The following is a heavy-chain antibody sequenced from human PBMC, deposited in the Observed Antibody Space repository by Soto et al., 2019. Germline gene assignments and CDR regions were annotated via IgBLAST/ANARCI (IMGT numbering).Heavy chain of an antibody. Sequence: GGSLRLSCAASGFTFSDYYMSWIRQAPGKGLEWVSYISGSGRTIYYADSVKGRFTISRDNAKNSLYLQMNSLRAEDTAVYYCARSGTYEPLYYWGQGTLVTVYS. CDR1: GFTFSDYY. V-gene: IGHV3-11*04. CDR2: ISGSGRTI. D-gene: IGHD1-26*01. CDR3: ARSGTYEPLYY. J-gene: IGHJ4*02.